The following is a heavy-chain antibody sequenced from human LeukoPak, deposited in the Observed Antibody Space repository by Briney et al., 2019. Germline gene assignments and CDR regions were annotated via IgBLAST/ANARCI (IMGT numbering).Heavy chain of an antibody. D-gene: IGHD6-19*01. CDR1: VFNFSNYA. V-gene: IGHV3-30*04. CDR3: ARSATSGWVYYYYNYMDV. CDR2: ISYDGGEK. J-gene: IGHJ6*03. Sequence: GGSLRLPCVASVFNFSNYAMHWVRQAPGKGLEWVALISYDGGEKSYADSVKGRFTISRDNSKNTLSLQMNSLRAEDTALYYCARSATSGWVYYYYNYMDVWGKGTTVTVSS.